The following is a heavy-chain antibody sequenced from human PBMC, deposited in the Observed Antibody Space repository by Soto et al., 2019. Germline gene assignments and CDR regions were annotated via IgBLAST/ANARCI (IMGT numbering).Heavy chain of an antibody. CDR3: ARDRNYDFWSGYPYPGVDYFDP. CDR1: GFTFTSYE. D-gene: IGHD3-3*01. CDR2: ISSSGSTI. V-gene: IGHV3-48*03. Sequence: PGGSLRLSCAASGFTFTSYEMNWFRQAPGKGLEGVSYISSSGSTIYYADSVKGRFTISRDNAKNSLYLQMNSLRAEDTAVYYCARDRNYDFWSGYPYPGVDYFDPWGQGTLVTVSS. J-gene: IGHJ4*02.